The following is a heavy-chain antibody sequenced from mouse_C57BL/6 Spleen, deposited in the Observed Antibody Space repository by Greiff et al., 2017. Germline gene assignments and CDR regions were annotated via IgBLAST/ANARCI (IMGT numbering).Heavy chain of an antibody. CDR3: ARLGVAQATFAY. CDR1: GYAFSSSW. J-gene: IGHJ3*01. Sequence: VQLQQSGPELVKPGASVKISCKASGYAFSSSWMNWVKQRPGKGLEWIGRIYPGDGDTNYNGKFKGKATLTADKSSSTAYMQLSSLTSEDSAVYFCARLGVAQATFAYWGQGTLVTVSA. V-gene: IGHV1-82*01. D-gene: IGHD3-2*02. CDR2: IYPGDGDT.